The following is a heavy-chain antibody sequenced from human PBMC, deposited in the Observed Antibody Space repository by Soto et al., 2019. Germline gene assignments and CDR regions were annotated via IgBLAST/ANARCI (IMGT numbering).Heavy chain of an antibody. Sequence: QVQLVQSGAEVKKPGSSVQVSCKASGGTFSSYTISWVRQAPGQGLEWMGRIIPILGIANYAQKFQGRVTITADKSTSTVYMELSSLRSENTSVYSCAIYGSHINWFDPWGQGTLVTVSS. V-gene: IGHV1-69*02. D-gene: IGHD3-10*01. CDR1: GGTFSSYT. CDR2: IIPILGIA. J-gene: IGHJ5*02. CDR3: AIYGSHINWFDP.